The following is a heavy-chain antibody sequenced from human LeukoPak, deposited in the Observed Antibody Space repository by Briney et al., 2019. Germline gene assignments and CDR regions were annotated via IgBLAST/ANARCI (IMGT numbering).Heavy chain of an antibody. Sequence: NPGGSLRLSCAASGFTVSSNYMSWVRQAPGKGLEWVAFIRYDGSNKYYADSVTGRFTISRDNAKNSLYLQMNSLRAEDTAVYYCASGYLGRYDSSGYYYYDYWGQGTLVTVSS. CDR2: IRYDGSNK. V-gene: IGHV3-30*02. CDR3: ASGYLGRYDSSGYYYYDY. J-gene: IGHJ4*02. CDR1: GFTVSSNY. D-gene: IGHD3-22*01.